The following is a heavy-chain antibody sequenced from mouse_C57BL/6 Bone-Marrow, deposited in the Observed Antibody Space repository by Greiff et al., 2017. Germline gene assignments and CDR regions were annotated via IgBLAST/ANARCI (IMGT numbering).Heavy chain of an antibody. J-gene: IGHJ2*01. Sequence: QVQLQQSGAELMKPGASVKLSCKATGYTFTGYWIEWVKQRPGHGLEWIGEILTGSGSTNYNEKFKGKATFTADTSSTTAYMQLSSLTTEDSAIYYCALFYGSSLYWGQGTTLTVSS. CDR2: ILTGSGST. CDR1: GYTFTGYW. V-gene: IGHV1-9*01. D-gene: IGHD1-1*01. CDR3: ALFYGSSLY.